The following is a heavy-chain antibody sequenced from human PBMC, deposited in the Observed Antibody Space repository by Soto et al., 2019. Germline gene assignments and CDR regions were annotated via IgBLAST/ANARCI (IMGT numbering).Heavy chain of an antibody. V-gene: IGHV1-69*01. CDR1: GGTFSSYA. J-gene: IGHJ5*02. Sequence: QVQLVQSGAEVKKPGSSVKVSCKASGGTFSSYAITWVRQAPGQGLEWMGGIIPIFGTANYAQKFQGRVTITADESLTTADMELSSLRAEDTAVYYCARDFPSSRSDHVGQGTLVTVSS. CDR3: ARDFPSSRSDH. CDR2: IIPIFGTA.